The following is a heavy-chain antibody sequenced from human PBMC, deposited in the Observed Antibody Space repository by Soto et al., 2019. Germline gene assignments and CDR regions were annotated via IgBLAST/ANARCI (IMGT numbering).Heavy chain of an antibody. CDR2: IDPSDSYT. CDR1: GYRFTNSW. J-gene: IGHJ4*02. V-gene: IGHV5-10-1*01. D-gene: IGHD1-1*01. Sequence: GESLKISCKGSGYRFTNSWITWVRQMPGKGLEWMGRIDPSDSYTNYSPSFQGHVTISVDKSISTAYLQWSSLKASDTAIYYCARLGYGYYFDYWGQGTLVTVSS. CDR3: ARLGYGYYFDY.